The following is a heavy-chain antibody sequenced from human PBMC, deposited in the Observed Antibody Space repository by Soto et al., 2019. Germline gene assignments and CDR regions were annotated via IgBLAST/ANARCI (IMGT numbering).Heavy chain of an antibody. CDR2: IYYRGNA. CDR3: ARLEGLATISYYFDF. J-gene: IGHJ4*02. V-gene: IGHV4-39*01. Sequence: QLQLQESGPGLVKPSETLSLTCSVSDDSINSDKYYWGWIRQPPGKGLEWIGSIYYRGNAYYNPSLQTRVTISLAKSKRQFSLKLNCVTAADSAVYFCARLEGLATISYYFDFWGPGALVTVSS. CDR1: DDSINSDKYY. D-gene: IGHD3-9*01.